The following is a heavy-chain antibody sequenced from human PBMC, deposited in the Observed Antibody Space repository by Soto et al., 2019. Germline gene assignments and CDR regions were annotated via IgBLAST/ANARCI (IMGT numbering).Heavy chain of an antibody. D-gene: IGHD3-3*01. Sequence: GGSLRLSCAASGFAFNIYAIHWVRQAPGKGLEWVAVISHDGTNRYYTDSVRGRFTISRDNSKNTVYLEMDSLRADDTAVYYCARSSGVPTPDFDYWGQGTLVTVSS. J-gene: IGHJ4*02. V-gene: IGHV3-30-3*01. CDR3: ARSSGVPTPDFDY. CDR1: GFAFNIYA. CDR2: ISHDGTNR.